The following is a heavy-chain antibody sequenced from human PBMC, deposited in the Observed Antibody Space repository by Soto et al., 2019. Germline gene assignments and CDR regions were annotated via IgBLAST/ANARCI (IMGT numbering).Heavy chain of an antibody. CDR1: GYTFTSYG. J-gene: IGHJ4*02. CDR2: ISAYNGNT. D-gene: IGHD3-22*01. Sequence: ASVKVSCKASGYTFTSYGISWVRQAPGQGLEWMGWISAYNGNTNYAQKLQGRVTMTTDTSTSTAYMELRSLRSDDTAVYYCARDNYYYDSSGHFDYWGQGTLVTVSS. CDR3: ARDNYYYDSSGHFDY. V-gene: IGHV1-18*01.